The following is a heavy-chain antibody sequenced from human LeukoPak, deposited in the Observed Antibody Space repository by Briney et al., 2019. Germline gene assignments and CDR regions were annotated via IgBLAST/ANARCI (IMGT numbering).Heavy chain of an antibody. D-gene: IGHD1-26*01. V-gene: IGHV4-59*08. CDR2: TYYSGNT. J-gene: IGHJ5*02. CDR1: GGSISNYY. Sequence: SETLSLTCTVSGGSISNYYWSWIRQPPGKGLEWIGYTYYSGNTNYNPSLKSRVTILVDTSKNQFSLKLNSVTAADTAVYYCARHEGSTGGYNWFDPWGQGTLVTVSS. CDR3: ARHEGSTGGYNWFDP.